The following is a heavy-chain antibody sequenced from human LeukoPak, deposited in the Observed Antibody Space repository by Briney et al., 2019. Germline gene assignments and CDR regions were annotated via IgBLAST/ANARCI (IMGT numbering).Heavy chain of an antibody. D-gene: IGHD3-10*01. J-gene: IGHJ4*02. V-gene: IGHV3-30*04. CDR3: AKDKSVSADYYFDT. Sequence: GGSLRLSCAASGFTFSGYAMHWVRQAPGKGLEWLTVISTDGNDKHYADSVKGRFTVARDNSKNTLLLQMNNVRTEDTAVYYCAKDKSVSADYYFDTGAREPWSPSPQ. CDR1: GFTFSGYA. CDR2: ISTDGNDK.